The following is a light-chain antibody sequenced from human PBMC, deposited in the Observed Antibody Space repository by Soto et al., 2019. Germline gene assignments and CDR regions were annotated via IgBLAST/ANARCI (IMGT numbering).Light chain of an antibody. CDR3: QQRSNWPLIT. J-gene: IGKJ5*01. CDR2: DAS. V-gene: IGKV3-11*01. Sequence: EIVLTQSPAPLSLSPGERATFPGRASRRVGSFLACSQQKPGQAPRLLIYDASHWATGIPARFSGSGSGTDFTLTISSLEPEDFAVYYCQQRSNWPLITFGQGTRLEIK. CDR1: RRVGSF.